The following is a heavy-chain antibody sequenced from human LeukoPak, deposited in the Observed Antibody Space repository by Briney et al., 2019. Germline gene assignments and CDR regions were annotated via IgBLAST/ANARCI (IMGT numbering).Heavy chain of an antibody. CDR2: IYYSGST. J-gene: IGHJ5*02. CDR3: ARAQWIYGGYYDFWSGYYWFDP. V-gene: IGHV4-39*01. Sequence: KTSETLSLTCTVSGGSISSSSYYWGWIRQPPGKGLEWIGSIYYSGSTYYNPSLKSRVTISVDTSKNQFSLKLSSVTAANTAVYYCARAQWIYGGYYDFWSGYYWFDPWGQGTLVTVSS. D-gene: IGHD3-3*01. CDR1: GGSISSSSYY.